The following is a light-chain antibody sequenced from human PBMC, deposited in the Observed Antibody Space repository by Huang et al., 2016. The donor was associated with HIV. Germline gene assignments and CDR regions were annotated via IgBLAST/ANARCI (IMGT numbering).Light chain of an antibody. CDR3: QQRSNWPLT. J-gene: IGKJ3*01. V-gene: IGKV3-11*01. CDR1: QSVGSY. CDR2: DAS. Sequence: EIVMTQSPATLSVSPGERATLSCRSSQSVGSYLAWYQQTPGQAPRLLISDASYRAAGIPARFSGSGSGTDFTLTISSLEPEDFAVYYCQQRSNWPLTFGPGTKVDIK.